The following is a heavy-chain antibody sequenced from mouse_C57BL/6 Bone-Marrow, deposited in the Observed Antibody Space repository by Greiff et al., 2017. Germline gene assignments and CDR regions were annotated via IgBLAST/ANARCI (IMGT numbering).Heavy chain of an antibody. CDR1: GYTFTSYW. J-gene: IGHJ2*01. Sequence: QVQLQQPGAELVMPGASVKLSCKASGYTFTSYWMHWVKQRPGQGLEWIGEIDPSDSYTNYNQQFKGKSTLTVDKSSSTAYMQLSSLTSEDSAVYYCARLGKISFDYWGQGTTLTVSS. CDR3: ARLGKISFDY. CDR2: IDPSDSYT. V-gene: IGHV1-69*01. D-gene: IGHD2-1*01.